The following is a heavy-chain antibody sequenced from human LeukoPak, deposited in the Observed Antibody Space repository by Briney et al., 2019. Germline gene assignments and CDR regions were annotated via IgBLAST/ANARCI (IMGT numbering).Heavy chain of an antibody. V-gene: IGHV1-24*01. CDR3: ARGGSGWFGALEFDY. CDR2: FNPEDGKT. D-gene: IGHD3-10*01. CDR1: GYTLIELS. Sequence: ASVKVSCKVSGYTLIELSIHWVRQAPGKGLEWMGGFNPEDGKTIYAHKLQGRVTMTEDTSADTAYMELRSLTSDDTGVYFCARGGSGWFGALEFDYWGQGTLVTVSS. J-gene: IGHJ4*02.